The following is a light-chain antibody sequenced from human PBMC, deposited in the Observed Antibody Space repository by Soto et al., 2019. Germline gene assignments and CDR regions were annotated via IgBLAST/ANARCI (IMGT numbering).Light chain of an antibody. V-gene: IGLV2-14*01. CDR3: SSYTSSSTRV. CDR2: DVS. Sequence: SVLTQPASVSGSPGRSITISCTGTSSDVGGYNYVSWYQQHPGKAPKLMIYDVSNRPSGVSNRFSGSKSGNTASLSISGLQAEDEADYYCSSYTSSSTRVFGTGTKVTVL. J-gene: IGLJ1*01. CDR1: SSDVGGYNY.